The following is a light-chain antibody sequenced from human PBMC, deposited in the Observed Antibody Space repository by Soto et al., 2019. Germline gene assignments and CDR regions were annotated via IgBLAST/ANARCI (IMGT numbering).Light chain of an antibody. Sequence: DIVMTQSPDSLAVSLGERATINCKSSRSVLYSSNNKNYVAWYQQKPGQPPKLLIYWASTRESGVPDRFSGSGSGTDFTLTISSLQAEDVAVYYCQQYYSRPDTFGQGTKLEIK. CDR3: QQYYSRPDT. CDR1: RSVLYSSNNKNY. V-gene: IGKV4-1*01. CDR2: WAS. J-gene: IGKJ2*01.